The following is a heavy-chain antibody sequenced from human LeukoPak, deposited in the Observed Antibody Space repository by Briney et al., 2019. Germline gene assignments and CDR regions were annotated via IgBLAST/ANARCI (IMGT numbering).Heavy chain of an antibody. CDR3: ARYCSSTSCYPFP. CDR1: GYTFTSYD. V-gene: IGHV1-8*01. J-gene: IGHJ5*02. CDR2: MNPNSGNT. Sequence: ASVKVSCKASGYTFTSYDINWVRQATGQGLEWMGRMNPNSGNTGYAQKFQGRVTMTRNTSISTAYMELSSLRSEDTAVYYCARYCSSTSCYPFPWGQGTLVTVSS. D-gene: IGHD2-2*01.